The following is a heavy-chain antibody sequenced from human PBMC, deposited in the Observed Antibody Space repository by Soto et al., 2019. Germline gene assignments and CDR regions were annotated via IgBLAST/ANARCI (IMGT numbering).Heavy chain of an antibody. J-gene: IGHJ6*02. D-gene: IGHD3-22*01. CDR3: ARRMNYYDSSGYYGGYYYYGMDV. CDR2: IYPGDSDT. V-gene: IGHV5-51*01. Sequence: GEALKISCTGSGYSFTSYWIGWVRQMPGKSLEGVGVIYPGDSDTRYSPSFQGQVTISADKSISTAYLQWSSLKASDTAMYYCARRMNYYDSSGYYGGYYYYGMDVWGQGTTVTVSS. CDR1: GYSFTSYW.